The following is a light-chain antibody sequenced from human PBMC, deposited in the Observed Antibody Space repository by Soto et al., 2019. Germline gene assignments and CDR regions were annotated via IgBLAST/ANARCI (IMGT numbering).Light chain of an antibody. CDR3: RQSYSTPRT. J-gene: IGKJ1*01. CDR2: AAS. V-gene: IGKV1-39*01. Sequence: DIQMTQSPSSLSASVGDRVTITCRASQSISSYLNWYQQKPGKAPKLLIYAASSLQSGVPSRFSGSGSGTDFTLTISSLQPEDFATYHCRQSYSTPRTFGQGTKVDI. CDR1: QSISSY.